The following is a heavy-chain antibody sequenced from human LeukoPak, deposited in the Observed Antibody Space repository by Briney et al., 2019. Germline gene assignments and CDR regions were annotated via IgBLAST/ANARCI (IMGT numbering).Heavy chain of an antibody. CDR2: ISYDGSNK. V-gene: IGHV3-30*18. D-gene: IGHD3-22*01. CDR1: GFTFTTYV. J-gene: IGHJ1*01. Sequence: PGGSLRLSCAASGFTFTTYVMSWVRQAPGKGLEWVAVISYDGSNKYYADSVKGRFTISRDNSKNTLYLQMNSLRAEDTAVYYCAKVGWANYVSSGYYYYPQSEYFQHWGQGTLVTVSS. CDR3: AKVGWANYVSSGYYYYPQSEYFQH.